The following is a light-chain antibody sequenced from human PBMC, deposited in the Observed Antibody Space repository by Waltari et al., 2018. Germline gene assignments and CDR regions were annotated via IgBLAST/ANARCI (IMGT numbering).Light chain of an antibody. CDR1: SSDIGGYNY. CDR3: GSYTSSSSLDVV. CDR2: EVS. V-gene: IGLV2-14*03. Sequence: QSALTQPASVSGSPGQSITIPCTGTSSDIGGYNYVSWYQQHPGKAPKVIIYEVSKRPSGVSHRFSGSKSGNTASLTSSGLQADDEADYYCGSYTSSSSLDVVFGGGTELTVL. J-gene: IGLJ3*02.